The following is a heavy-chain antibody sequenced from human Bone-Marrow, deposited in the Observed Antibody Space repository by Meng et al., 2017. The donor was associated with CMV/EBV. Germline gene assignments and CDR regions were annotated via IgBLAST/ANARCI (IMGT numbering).Heavy chain of an antibody. Sequence: ASVKVSCKASGYTFTSYDINWVRQATGQGLEWMGWMNPNSGNTGYAQKFQGRVTITRNTSISTAYMELSSLRSEDTAVYYCARGTFWVTIFGVVIKNSMDVWGQGTTVTVSS. CDR1: GYTFTSYD. J-gene: IGHJ6*02. CDR2: MNPNSGNT. CDR3: ARGTFWVTIFGVVIKNSMDV. V-gene: IGHV1-8*03. D-gene: IGHD3-3*01.